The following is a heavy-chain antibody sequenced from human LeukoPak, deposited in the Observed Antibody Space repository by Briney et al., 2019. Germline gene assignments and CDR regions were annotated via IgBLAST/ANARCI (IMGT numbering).Heavy chain of an antibody. V-gene: IGHV4-39*01. CDR1: GGSLSSSSYY. D-gene: IGHD6-13*01. CDR2: IYYSGST. J-gene: IGHJ4*02. Sequence: SETLSLTCTVSGGSLSSSSYYWGWVRPPPGKGLEWVGSIYYSGSTYHNPSLKSRVTISVDTSKNQFSLKLSSVTAADTAVYYCARMRGAAAVTGDYWGQGTLVTVSS. CDR3: ARMRGAAAVTGDY.